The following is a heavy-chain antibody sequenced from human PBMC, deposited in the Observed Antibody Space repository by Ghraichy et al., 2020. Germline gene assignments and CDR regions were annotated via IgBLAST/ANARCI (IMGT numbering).Heavy chain of an antibody. CDR3: AKTSGFMITFGGVIVR. V-gene: IGHV3-23*01. Sequence: GGSLRLSCAASGFTFSSYAMSWVRQAPGKGLEWVSAISGSGGSTYYADSVKGRFTISRDNSKNTLYLQMNSLRAEDTAVYYCAKTSGFMITFGGVIVRWGQGTLVTVSS. J-gene: IGHJ4*02. D-gene: IGHD3-16*02. CDR1: GFTFSSYA. CDR2: ISGSGGST.